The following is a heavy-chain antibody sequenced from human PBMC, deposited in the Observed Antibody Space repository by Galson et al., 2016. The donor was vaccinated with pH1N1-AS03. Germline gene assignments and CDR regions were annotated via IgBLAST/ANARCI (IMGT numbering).Heavy chain of an antibody. V-gene: IGHV3-23*01. Sequence: SLRLSCAASGFTFHDYAMHWVRQAPGKGPEWVSSISGADLSTYYADSVRGRFTVSRDNSKNTLYLQMNGLRAEDTAIYYCANPRASGTTMVTRLDYWGQGILVTVSA. CDR1: GFTFHDYA. J-gene: IGHJ4*02. CDR2: ISGADLST. CDR3: ANPRASGTTMVTRLDY. D-gene: IGHD5-18*01.